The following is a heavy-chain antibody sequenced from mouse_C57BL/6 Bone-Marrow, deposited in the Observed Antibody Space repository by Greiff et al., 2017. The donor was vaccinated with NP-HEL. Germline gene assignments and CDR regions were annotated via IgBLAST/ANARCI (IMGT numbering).Heavy chain of an antibody. CDR1: GYTFTDHT. D-gene: IGHD1-1*01. CDR3: ARWGYYYGSSSYAMDY. CDR2: IYPRDGST. J-gene: IGHJ4*01. V-gene: IGHV1-78*01. Sequence: QVQLKESDAELVKPGASVKISCKVSGYTFTDHTIHWMKQRPEQGLEWIGYIYPRDGSTKYNEKFKGKATLTADKSSSTAYMQLNSLTSEDSAVYFCARWGYYYGSSSYAMDYWGQGTSVTVSS.